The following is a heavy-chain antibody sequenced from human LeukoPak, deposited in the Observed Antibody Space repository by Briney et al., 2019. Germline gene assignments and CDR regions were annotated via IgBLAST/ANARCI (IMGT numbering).Heavy chain of an antibody. CDR1: GFTFSSYG. V-gene: IGHV3-30*18. CDR3: AKGGHYCNGGSCYSGFSHYYYYGMDV. Sequence: PGGSLRLSCAASGFTFSSYGMHWVRQAPGKGLEWVAVISYDGSNKYYADSVKGRFTISRDNSKNTLYLQMNSLRAEDTAVYYCAKGGHYCNGGSCYSGFSHYYYYGMDVWGQGTTVTVSS. CDR2: ISYDGSNK. D-gene: IGHD2-15*01. J-gene: IGHJ6*02.